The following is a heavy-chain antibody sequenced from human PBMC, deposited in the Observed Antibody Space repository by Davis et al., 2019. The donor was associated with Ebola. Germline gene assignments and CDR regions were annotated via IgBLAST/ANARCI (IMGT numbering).Heavy chain of an antibody. CDR3: ARDSSGWQSRGGMDV. CDR1: GYTFTSYY. Sequence: ASVKVSCKASGYTFTSYYMHWVRQAPGQGLEWMGIINPSGGSTSYAQKFQGRVTMTRDTSTSTVYMELSSLRSEDTAVYYCARDSSGWQSRGGMDVWGQGTTVTVSS. V-gene: IGHV1-46*01. D-gene: IGHD6-19*01. J-gene: IGHJ6*02. CDR2: INPSGGST.